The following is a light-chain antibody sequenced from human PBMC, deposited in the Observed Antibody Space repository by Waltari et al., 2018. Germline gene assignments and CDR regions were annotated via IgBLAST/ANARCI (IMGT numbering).Light chain of an antibody. J-gene: IGKJ4*01. CDR3: QQRYNLPPVLT. Sequence: EIVLTQSPVTLSLSPGERATLSCRASQSVSTSLACYQQKPGQAPRPLIYDASNRATGIPARFSGSGSGTHFTLTISSLEPEDFAVYYCQQRYNLPPVLTFGGGTKVEIK. V-gene: IGKV3-11*01. CDR1: QSVSTS. CDR2: DAS.